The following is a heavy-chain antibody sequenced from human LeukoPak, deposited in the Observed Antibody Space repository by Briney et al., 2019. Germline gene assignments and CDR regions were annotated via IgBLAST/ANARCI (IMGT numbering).Heavy chain of an antibody. CDR3: AKGAYDYIEVAYFDY. V-gene: IGHV3-23*01. CDR1: GFTISSYF. Sequence: GGSLRLSCAASGFTISSYFMSWVRQAPGKGLEWVSGIIGSGGSTYYADSVKGRFTISRDNSKNTLYLQVNSLTAEDTAVYYCAKGAYDYIEVAYFDYWGQGTRITVSS. J-gene: IGHJ4*02. D-gene: IGHD5-12*01. CDR2: IIGSGGST.